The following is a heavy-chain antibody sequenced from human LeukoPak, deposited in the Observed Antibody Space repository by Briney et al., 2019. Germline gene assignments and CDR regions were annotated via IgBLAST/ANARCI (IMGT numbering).Heavy chain of an antibody. CDR3: ARERSITMIVVAIQGLDY. V-gene: IGHV1-2*02. J-gene: IGHJ4*02. CDR1: GYTFTGYY. CDR2: INPNSGGT. D-gene: IGHD3-22*01. Sequence: ASVKVSCKASGYTFTGYYTHWVRQAPGQGLEWMGWINPNSGGTNYAQKFQGRVTMTRDTSISTAYMELSRLRSDDTAVYYCARERSITMIVVAIQGLDYWGQGTLVTVSS.